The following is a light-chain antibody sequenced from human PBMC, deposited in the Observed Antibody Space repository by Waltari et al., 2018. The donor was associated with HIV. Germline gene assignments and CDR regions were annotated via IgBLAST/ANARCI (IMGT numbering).Light chain of an antibody. CDR2: RHN. CDR3: AAWENSLSAPV. Sequence: QSVLTQPPSASGTPGQRVTISCSGSSSNIGSNYVYWYQQLPGTAPKLLIYRHNQRPSGVPDRFSGSKSGTSASLAISGLRSEDEADDYCAAWENSLSAPVFGGGTKLTVL. V-gene: IGLV1-47*01. CDR1: SSNIGSNY. J-gene: IGLJ3*02.